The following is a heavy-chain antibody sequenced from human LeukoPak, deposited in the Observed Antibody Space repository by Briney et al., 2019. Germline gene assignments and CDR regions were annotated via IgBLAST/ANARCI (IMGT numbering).Heavy chain of an antibody. J-gene: IGHJ4*02. CDR3: ARRRGAGPFDY. D-gene: IGHD6-19*01. CDR2: IIPIFGTA. V-gene: IGHV1-69*06. Sequence: ASVKVSCKASGGTFSSYAISWVRQAPGQGLEWMGGIIPIFGTANYAQKFQGRVTITADKSTSTAYMELSSLRSEDTAVYYCARRRGAGPFDYWGQGTLVTVSS. CDR1: GGTFSSYA.